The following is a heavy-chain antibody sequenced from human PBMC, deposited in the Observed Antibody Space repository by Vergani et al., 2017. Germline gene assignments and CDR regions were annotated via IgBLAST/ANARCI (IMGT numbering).Heavy chain of an antibody. J-gene: IGHJ4*02. CDR2: IWYDGSNK. D-gene: IGHD6-19*01. CDR1: GFTFSSYG. Sequence: VQLVESGGGVVQPGRSLRLSCAASGFTFSSYGMHWVRQAPGKGLEWVAVIWYDGSNKYYADSVKGRFTISRDNSKNTLYLQMNSLRAEDTAVYYCAVAVAGPYFDYWGQGTLVTVSS. CDR3: AVAVAGPYFDY. V-gene: IGHV3-33*01.